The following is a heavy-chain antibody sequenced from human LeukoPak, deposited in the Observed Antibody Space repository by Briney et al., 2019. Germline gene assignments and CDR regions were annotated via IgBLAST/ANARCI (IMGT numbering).Heavy chain of an antibody. CDR1: GFTFSRYG. J-gene: IGHJ4*02. CDR3: ARVVFIAAADY. V-gene: IGHV3-30*19. CDR2: ISYDGSNK. Sequence: GGSLRLSCAASGFTFSRYGIHWVRQAPGKGLEWVAVISYDGSNKYYADSVKGRFTISRDNSTNTLYLQMNSLRAEDTAVYYCARVVFIAAADYWGQGTLVTVSS. D-gene: IGHD6-13*01.